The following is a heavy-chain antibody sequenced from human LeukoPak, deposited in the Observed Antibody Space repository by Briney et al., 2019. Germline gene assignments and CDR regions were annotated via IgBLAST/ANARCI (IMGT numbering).Heavy chain of an antibody. CDR2: IIPIFGTA. CDR3: ARDRGTATPHLYYYYGMDV. V-gene: IGHV1-69*01. D-gene: IGHD5-18*01. CDR1: GGTFSSYA. Sequence: PGGSLRLSCAASGGTFSSYAISWVRQAPGQGLEWMGGIIPIFGTANYAQKFQGRVTITADESTSTAYMELSSLRSEDTAVYYCARDRGTATPHLYYYYGMDVWGQGTTVTVSS. J-gene: IGHJ6*02.